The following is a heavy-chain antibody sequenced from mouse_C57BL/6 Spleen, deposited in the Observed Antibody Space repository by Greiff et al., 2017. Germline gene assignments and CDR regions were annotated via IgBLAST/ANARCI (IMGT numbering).Heavy chain of an antibody. D-gene: IGHD2-4*01. CDR1: GFTFSDYY. CDR2: INYDGSST. V-gene: IGHV5-16*01. CDR3: ARGYDYDLGYYAMDY. J-gene: IGHJ4*01. Sequence: EVHLVESEGGLVQPGSSMKLSCTASGFTFSDYYMAWVRQVPEKGLEWVANINYDGSSTYYLDSLKSRFIISRDNAKNILYLQMSSLKSEDTATYYCARGYDYDLGYYAMDYWGQGTSVTVSS.